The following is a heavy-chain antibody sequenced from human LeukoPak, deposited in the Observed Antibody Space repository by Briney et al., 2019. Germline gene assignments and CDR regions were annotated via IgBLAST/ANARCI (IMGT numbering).Heavy chain of an antibody. CDR3: ARFAGALPSSYYYYGLDV. Sequence: SETLSLTCAVYGGSFSGYYWSWIRQPPGKGLEWIGEINHSGSTNYNPSLKSRVTISVDTSKNQFSLKLSSVTAADTAVYYCARFAGALPSSYYYYGLDVWGQGTTVTVSS. J-gene: IGHJ6*02. V-gene: IGHV4-34*01. D-gene: IGHD1-26*01. CDR2: INHSGST. CDR1: GGSFSGYY.